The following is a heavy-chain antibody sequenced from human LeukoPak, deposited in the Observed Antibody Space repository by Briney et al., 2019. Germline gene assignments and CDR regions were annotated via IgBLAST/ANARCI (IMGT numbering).Heavy chain of an antibody. J-gene: IGHJ6*02. D-gene: IGHD3-10*01. V-gene: IGHV3-33*01. CDR1: GFTFSSYG. CDR2: IWYDGSNK. Sequence: SGGSLRLSCAASGFTFSSYGMHWVRQAPGKGLEWVAVIWYDGSNKYYADSVKGRFTISRDNSKNTLYLQMNSLRAEDTAVYYCARERIYFGSGRDLTDARLFYYYGMDIWGQGTTVTVSS. CDR3: ARERIYFGSGRDLTDARLFYYYGMDI.